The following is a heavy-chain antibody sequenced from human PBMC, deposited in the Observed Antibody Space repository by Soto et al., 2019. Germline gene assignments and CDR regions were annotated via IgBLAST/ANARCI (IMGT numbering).Heavy chain of an antibody. D-gene: IGHD5-12*01. CDR2: IKQDGGAK. CDR3: AREGGGYASY. V-gene: IGHV3-7*05. Sequence: EVQLVESGGGLVQPGGSLRLSCAASGFTFNNYWMCWVRQAPGKGLEWVANIKQDGGAKYYVDSVKGRFTIFRDNAKNSLYLQMNNLRVEDTAVYYCAREGGGYASYWGQGTLVTVSS. J-gene: IGHJ4*02. CDR1: GFTFNNYW.